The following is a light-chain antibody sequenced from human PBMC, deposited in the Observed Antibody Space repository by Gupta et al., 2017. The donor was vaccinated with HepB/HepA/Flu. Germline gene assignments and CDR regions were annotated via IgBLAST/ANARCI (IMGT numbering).Light chain of an antibody. CDR1: RSDVGGYNY. CDR2: DVS. J-gene: IGLJ3*02. Sequence: QSALHQPASVSGSPGQSITSSCTGTRSDVGGYNYVSWYQQHPGKAPKLMIYDVSNRASVVASLFSGSTSGNTASLTISGLQAEDEADYYCSSYTSSSTLVFGGGTKLTVL. V-gene: IGLV2-14*03. CDR3: SSYTSSSTLV.